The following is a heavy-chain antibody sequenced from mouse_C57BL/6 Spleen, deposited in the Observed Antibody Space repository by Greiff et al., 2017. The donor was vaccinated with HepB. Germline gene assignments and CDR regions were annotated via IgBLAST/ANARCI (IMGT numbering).Heavy chain of an antibody. CDR3: AREIWDCDRRGDYAMDY. CDR1: GYTFTSYW. CDR2: IYPSDSET. Sequence: VQLQQPGAELVRPGSSVKLSCKASGYTFTSYWMDWVKQRPGQGLEWIGNIYPSDSETHYNQKFKDKATLTVDKSSSTAYMQLSSLTSEDSAVYYCAREIWDCDRRGDYAMDYGGQGTSVTVSS. V-gene: IGHV1-61*01. D-gene: IGHD1-1*02. J-gene: IGHJ4*01.